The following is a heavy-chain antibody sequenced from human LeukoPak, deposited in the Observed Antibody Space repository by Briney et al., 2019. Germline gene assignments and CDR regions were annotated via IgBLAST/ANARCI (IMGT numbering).Heavy chain of an antibody. J-gene: IGHJ4*02. CDR3: ARDREGDY. CDR1: GFILSSLA. Sequence: PGGSLRLSCAASGFILSSLAMTWVRQAPGKGLEWVSSISGSGGSTYHADSVKGRFTISRDNSKNTLYLQMNSLSADDTAVYYCARDREGDYWGQGTLVTVSS. D-gene: IGHD1-26*01. CDR2: ISGSGGST. V-gene: IGHV3-23*01.